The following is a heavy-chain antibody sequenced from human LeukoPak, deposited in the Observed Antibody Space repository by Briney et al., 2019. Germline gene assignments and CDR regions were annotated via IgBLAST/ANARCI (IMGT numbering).Heavy chain of an antibody. V-gene: IGHV3-23*01. Sequence: TGGSLRLSCAASGFTLSSYAMSWVRQAPGKGLEWVSAISGSGGTTYYADSVKGRFTISRDNSKNTLYLQMNSLRAEDTAVYYCAKSKEIAAAGELLDYWGQGTLVTVSS. CDR1: GFTLSSYA. J-gene: IGHJ4*02. CDR2: ISGSGGTT. CDR3: AKSKEIAAAGELLDY. D-gene: IGHD6-13*01.